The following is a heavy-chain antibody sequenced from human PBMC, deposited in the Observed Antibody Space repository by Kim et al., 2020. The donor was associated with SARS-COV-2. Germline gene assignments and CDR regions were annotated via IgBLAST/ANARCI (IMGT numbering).Heavy chain of an antibody. V-gene: IGHV3-30-3*01. CDR1: GFTFSTHA. CDR2: ISYDGSNK. D-gene: IGHD6-19*01. J-gene: IGHJ4*02. Sequence: GGSLRLSCAASGFTFSTHAMHWVRQAPGKGLEWVAVISYDGSNKHYADFVEGRFTISRDNSKNTLYLQMNSLGAEDTAIYYCVRDDNSDPRGWGQGTLVTVSS. CDR3: VRDDNSDPRG.